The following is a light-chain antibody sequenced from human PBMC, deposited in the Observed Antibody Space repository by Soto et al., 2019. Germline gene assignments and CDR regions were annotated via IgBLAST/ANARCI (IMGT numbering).Light chain of an antibody. CDR1: SSDVGGYNY. Sequence: QSALTQPPSVSGSPGQSITISCTGTSSDVGGYNYVSWYQQHPGKAPKLMIYEVSNRPSGVSNRFSGSKSGNTASLTISGLQDEDEDDYYCSSYTSSSTHYVFGTGTKVTVL. V-gene: IGLV2-14*01. J-gene: IGLJ1*01. CDR2: EVS. CDR3: SSYTSSSTHYV.